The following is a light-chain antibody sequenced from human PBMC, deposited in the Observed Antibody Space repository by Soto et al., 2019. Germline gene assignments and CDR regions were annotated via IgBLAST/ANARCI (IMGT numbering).Light chain of an antibody. CDR2: TDN. CDR1: SSNIGSHT. V-gene: IGLV1-44*01. Sequence: QSVLTQPPSASGTPGQRVTISCSGSSSNIGSHTVNWYQQLPGTAPKLLLYTDNQRPSGVPDRFSGSKSGTSASLAISGLQSEDEADYYCAARDDSLKGPVFGGGTQLTAL. CDR3: AARDDSLKGPV. J-gene: IGLJ2*01.